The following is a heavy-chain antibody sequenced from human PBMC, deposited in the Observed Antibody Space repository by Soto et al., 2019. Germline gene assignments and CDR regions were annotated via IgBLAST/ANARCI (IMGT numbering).Heavy chain of an antibody. CDR1: GYSFNTYW. J-gene: IGHJ4*02. Sequence: GESLKISCKASGYSFNTYWIGWVRQLPGKGLEWMGIIYPDDSDTRYSPSFQGQVTISADKSFTTVYLQWNSLKASDTAIYYCARPGYYDSSGFSNFDHWGQGTLVTVSS. V-gene: IGHV5-51*01. D-gene: IGHD3-22*01. CDR2: IYPDDSDT. CDR3: ARPGYYDSSGFSNFDH.